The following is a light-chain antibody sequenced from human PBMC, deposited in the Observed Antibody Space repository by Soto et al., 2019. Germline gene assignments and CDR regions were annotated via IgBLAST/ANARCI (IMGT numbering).Light chain of an antibody. V-gene: IGLV2-14*01. Sequence: QTALTQPASVSGSPGQSITISCTGTSSDVGGYNYVSWYQQHPGKAPKLMIYEVSNRHSWVSNRFSGSKSGNTASLTISGLQAEDEADYYCSSYTSSSTRVFGGGTKLTVL. CDR3: SSYTSSSTRV. J-gene: IGLJ3*02. CDR2: EVS. CDR1: SSDVGGYNY.